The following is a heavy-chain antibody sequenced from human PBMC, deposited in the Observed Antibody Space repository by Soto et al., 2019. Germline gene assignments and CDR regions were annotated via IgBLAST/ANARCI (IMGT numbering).Heavy chain of an antibody. Sequence: SQTLSLTCSVSGVSLTSGTYYWSWIRQHPGKGLEWIGYIFYSGSTDYNPSLKSRVNISVDTSKNQFSLKLSSVTAADTAVYYCASTEDFFDYWGQGTLVTVSS. CDR2: IFYSGST. J-gene: IGHJ4*02. CDR3: ASTEDFFDY. CDR1: GVSLTSGTYY. V-gene: IGHV4-31*03.